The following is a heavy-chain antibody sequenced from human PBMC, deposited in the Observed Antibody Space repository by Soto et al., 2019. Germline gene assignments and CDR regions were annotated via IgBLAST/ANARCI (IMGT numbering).Heavy chain of an antibody. D-gene: IGHD2-15*01. CDR3: AKDISGGYCSGGSCYSVDAFDI. V-gene: IGHV3-9*01. J-gene: IGHJ3*02. CDR1: GFTLDDYA. Sequence: GGSLRLSCAASGFTLDDYAMHWVRQAPGKGREGVSGIIGNSGSVGYADSVKGRFTISRDNAKNSLYLQMNSLRAEDTALYYCAKDISGGYCSGGSCYSVDAFDIWGQGTMVTVSS. CDR2: IIGNSGSV.